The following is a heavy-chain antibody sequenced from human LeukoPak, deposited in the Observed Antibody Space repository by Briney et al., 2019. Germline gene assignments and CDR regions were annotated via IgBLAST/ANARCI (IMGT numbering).Heavy chain of an antibody. J-gene: IGHJ4*02. CDR1: GGSISGRNHY. V-gene: IGHV4-39*01. D-gene: IGHD3-22*01. CDR3: ASTIYDNSGFFVFDY. Sequence: PSETLSLTCTVSGGSISGRNHYWAWIRQPPGKGLEWIASISYSENTYFNPSLKSRVAISVDMSKNQFSLRLSSVTATDTAVFYCASTIYDNSGFFVFDYWGQGTLVTVSS. CDR2: ISYSENT.